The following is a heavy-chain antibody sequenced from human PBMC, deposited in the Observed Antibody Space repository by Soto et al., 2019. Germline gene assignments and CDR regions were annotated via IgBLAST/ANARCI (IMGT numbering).Heavy chain of an antibody. J-gene: IGHJ3*02. CDR1: GFTFSHYD. Sequence: PGGSLRLSCVVSGFTFSHYDMYWVRQVSGKGLEWVSGIGSDGDTYYAASVKGRFTVSRENDKNSLYLQMRGLRPGDTAVYYCARGDGKNYGPAMGDGFDIWGQGTTVTVSS. CDR2: IGSDGDT. V-gene: IGHV3-13*01. CDR3: ARGDGKNYGPAMGDGFDI. D-gene: IGHD3-10*01.